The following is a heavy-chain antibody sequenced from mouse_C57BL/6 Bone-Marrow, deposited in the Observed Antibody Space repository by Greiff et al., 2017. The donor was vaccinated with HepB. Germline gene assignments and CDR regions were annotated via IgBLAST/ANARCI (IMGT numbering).Heavy chain of an antibody. CDR2: IHPNSGST. CDR1: GYTFTSYW. V-gene: IGHV1-64*01. J-gene: IGHJ3*01. Sequence: QVQLQQPGAELVKPGASVKLSCKASGYTFTSYWMHWVKQRPGQGLEWIGMIHPNSGSTNYNEKFKSKATLTVDKSSSTAYMQISSLTSEDSAVYYCARGGYYDEGFFAYWGQGTLVTVSA. CDR3: ARGGYYDEGFFAY. D-gene: IGHD2-4*01.